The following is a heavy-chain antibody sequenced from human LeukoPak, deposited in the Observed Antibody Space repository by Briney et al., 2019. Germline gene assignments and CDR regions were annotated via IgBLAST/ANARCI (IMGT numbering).Heavy chain of an antibody. Sequence: GRSLRLSCAASGFTFSSYGMHWVRQAPGKGLEWVAVIWYDGSKKYYADSVKGRFTISRDNSKNTVYLEMNSLRAEDTAVYYCARDLKTSGWYGDFDYWGQGTLVTVSS. CDR3: ARDLKTSGWYGDFDY. CDR2: IWYDGSKK. CDR1: GFTFSSYG. J-gene: IGHJ4*02. V-gene: IGHV3-33*01. D-gene: IGHD6-19*01.